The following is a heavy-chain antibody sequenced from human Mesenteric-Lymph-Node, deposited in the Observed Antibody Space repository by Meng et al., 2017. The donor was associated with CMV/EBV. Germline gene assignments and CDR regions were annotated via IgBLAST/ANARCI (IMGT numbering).Heavy chain of an antibody. D-gene: IGHD3-22*01. Sequence: GESLKISCAASGFTVRSNYMSWGRQAPGKGLEWVSIFYSGGSTYYADSVKGRFTTSRDNYKSTLYLQMNSLGAGDTDVYYCARPYYYDSSGYGFDFWGQGTLVTVSS. V-gene: IGHV3-53*01. J-gene: IGHJ4*02. CDR2: FYSGGST. CDR3: ARPYYYDSSGYGFDF. CDR1: GFTVRSNY.